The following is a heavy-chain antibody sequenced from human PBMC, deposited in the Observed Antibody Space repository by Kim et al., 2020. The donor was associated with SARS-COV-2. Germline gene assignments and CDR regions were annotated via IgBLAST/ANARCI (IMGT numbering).Heavy chain of an antibody. D-gene: IGHD6-13*01. J-gene: IGHJ6*02. V-gene: IGHV3-21*01. CDR1: GFTFSSYS. Sequence: GGSLRLSCAASGFTFSSYSMNWVRQAPGKGLEWVSSISSSSSYIYYADSVKGRFTISRDNAKNSLYLQMNSLRAEDTAVYYCARDTAAAAGPTGYYYGMDVWGQGTTVTVSS. CDR2: ISSSSSYI. CDR3: ARDTAAAAGPTGYYYGMDV.